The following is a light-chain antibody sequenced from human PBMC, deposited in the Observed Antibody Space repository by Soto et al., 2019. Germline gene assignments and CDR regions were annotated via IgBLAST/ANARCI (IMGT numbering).Light chain of an antibody. Sequence: EIAARPYSATVSEYPKQRATLSCMASQTISSNLAWYQQKPGQAPRLLIYGASTRATGIPARFSGSGSGTEFTLTISSLQSEDFAVYYCQQDNNWPRTFAQGTKVDIK. CDR2: GAS. V-gene: IGKV3-15*01. J-gene: IGKJ1*01. CDR3: QQDNNWPRT. CDR1: QTISSN.